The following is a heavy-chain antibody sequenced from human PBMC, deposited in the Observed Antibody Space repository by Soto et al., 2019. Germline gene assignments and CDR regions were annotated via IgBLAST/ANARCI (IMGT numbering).Heavy chain of an antibody. V-gene: IGHV4-4*02. CDR1: GDSITNDRW. CDR3: TANGYHSLDY. CDR2: IYHSGRT. D-gene: IGHD5-12*01. Sequence: QVQLQESGPGLVKPSGTLSLTCSVSGDSITNDRWWSWVRQSPGKGLEWIGEIYHSGRTNYNPSLKSRVIISVDKSKNSFSLTRSSVTAADTAVYYCTANGYHSLDYWGQGSLVTVSS. J-gene: IGHJ4*02.